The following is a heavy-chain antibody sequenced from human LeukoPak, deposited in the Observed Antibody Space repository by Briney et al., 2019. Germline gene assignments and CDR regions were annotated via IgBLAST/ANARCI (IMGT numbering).Heavy chain of an antibody. CDR3: ARDQNDILTEYGMDV. J-gene: IGHJ6*02. V-gene: IGHV3-21*01. CDR2: ISSSSYI. Sequence: GGSLRLSCAASGFTFSSYSMNWVRQAPGKGLEWVSSISSSSYIYYADSVKGRFTISRDNAKNSLYLQMNSLRAEDTAVYYCARDQNDILTEYGMDVWGQGTTVTVSS. D-gene: IGHD3-9*01. CDR1: GFTFSSYS.